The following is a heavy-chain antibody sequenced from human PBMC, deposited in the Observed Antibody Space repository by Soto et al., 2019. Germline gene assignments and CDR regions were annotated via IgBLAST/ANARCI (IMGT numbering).Heavy chain of an antibody. Sequence: PGGSLRLSCVASGFTVDDYAMHWVRQAPGKGLEWVSGISANGDNVDYADTVKGRFTDSRDNAKNSLFLQMNSLRPEDTVLYYCAKDMKWGGMTTIHYFDSWGQGT. V-gene: IGHV3-9*01. CDR1: GFTVDDYA. CDR3: AKDMKWGGMTTIHYFDS. D-gene: IGHD4-17*01. CDR2: ISANGDNV. J-gene: IGHJ4*02.